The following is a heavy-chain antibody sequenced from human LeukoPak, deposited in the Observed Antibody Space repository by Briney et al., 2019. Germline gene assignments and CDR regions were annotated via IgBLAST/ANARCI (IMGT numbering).Heavy chain of an antibody. CDR1: GFTFSSYS. D-gene: IGHD1-14*01. CDR2: ISSSSSYI. V-gene: IGHV3-21*01. J-gene: IGHJ4*02. CDR3: ARDTDGPPDFDY. Sequence: GGSLRLSCAASGFTFSSYSMNWVRQAPGKGLEWVSSISSSSSYIYYADSVKGRFTISRDNAKNSLYLQMNSLRAEDTAVYYCARDTDGPPDFDYWGQGTLVTVS.